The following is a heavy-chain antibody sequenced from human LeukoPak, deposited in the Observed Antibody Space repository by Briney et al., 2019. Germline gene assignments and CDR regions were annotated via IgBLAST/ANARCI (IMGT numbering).Heavy chain of an antibody. CDR3: ARHSRSGYIGYENAFDI. V-gene: IGHV4-39*01. Sequence: PSETLSLTCTVSGDSISSSSYCWDWIRPPPGKGLEWLGNIYNSANTHYNPSLKTRITMSVDTSKNQFSLKLNSVTAADTGIYYCARHSRSGYIGYENAFDIWGQGTMVTVSS. CDR2: IYNSANT. D-gene: IGHD5-12*01. J-gene: IGHJ3*02. CDR1: GDSISSSSYC.